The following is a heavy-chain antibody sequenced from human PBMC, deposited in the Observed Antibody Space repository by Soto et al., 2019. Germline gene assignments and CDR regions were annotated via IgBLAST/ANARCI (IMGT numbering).Heavy chain of an antibody. J-gene: IGHJ4*02. D-gene: IGHD1-1*01. Sequence: GGSLRLSCAASGFTFSSHAMHWVRQAPGKGLEWVAVITNGGNNQYYADSVKGRFTISRDNSKNTLYLQMNSLRPEDTAVYYCVKDLSGAWTFDYWGQGTLVTVSS. CDR1: GFTFSSHA. CDR3: VKDLSGAWTFDY. V-gene: IGHV3-30-3*01. CDR2: ITNGGNNQ.